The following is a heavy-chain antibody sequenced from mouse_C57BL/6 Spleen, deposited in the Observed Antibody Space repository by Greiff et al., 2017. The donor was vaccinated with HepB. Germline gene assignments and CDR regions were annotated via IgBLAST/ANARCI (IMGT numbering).Heavy chain of an antibody. J-gene: IGHJ4*01. CDR1: GYTFTSYW. V-gene: IGHV1-64*01. D-gene: IGHD2-5*01. CDR3: ARSRSNYPYAMDY. CDR2: IHPNSGST. Sequence: QVQLQQSGAELVKPGASVKLSCKASGYTFTSYWMHWVKQRPGQGLEWIGMIHPNSGSTNYNEKFKSKATLTVDKSSSTAYMQLNSLTSEDSAVYYCARSRSNYPYAMDYWGQGTSVTVSS.